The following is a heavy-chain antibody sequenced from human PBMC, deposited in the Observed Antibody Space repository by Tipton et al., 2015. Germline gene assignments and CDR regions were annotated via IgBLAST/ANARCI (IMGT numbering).Heavy chain of an antibody. CDR2: IYYSGDT. Sequence: TLSLTCTVSGGSIIRDFSYWSWLRLHPGRGLEYIGYIYYSGDTYYTSSLKSRVHMSVDTSKDQFSLSLASMTVADTAVYFCARGIVAGAFDIWGQGTMATVSS. V-gene: IGHV4-31*03. CDR1: GGSIIRDFSY. CDR3: ARGIVAGAFDI. J-gene: IGHJ3*02. D-gene: IGHD5-12*01.